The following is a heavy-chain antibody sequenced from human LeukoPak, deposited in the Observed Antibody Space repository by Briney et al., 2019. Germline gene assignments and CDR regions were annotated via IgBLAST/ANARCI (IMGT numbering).Heavy chain of an antibody. V-gene: IGHV3-21*01. J-gene: IGHJ3*02. CDR3: ARSETDDAFDI. CDR1: GFTFSSYS. CDR2: ISSSSSYI. Sequence: GGSLRLSCAASGFTFSSYSMNWVRQAPGKGLEWVSSISSSSSYIYYADSVKGRFTISRDNAKNSLYLQMNSLGAEDTAVYYCARSETDDAFDIWGQGTMVTVSS.